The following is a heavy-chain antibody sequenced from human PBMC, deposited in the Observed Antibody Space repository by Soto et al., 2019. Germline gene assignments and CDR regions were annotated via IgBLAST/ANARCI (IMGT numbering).Heavy chain of an antibody. Sequence: GGSLRLSCAASGFTFSSYAMHWVRQAPGKGLEWVAVISYDGSNKYYADSGKGRFTISGDNSKTTLYLQRNSLRAEDTAMYYCARGIRRAAAAYNVYYYDSSGYYSCFDYWGQGTLVTVSS. J-gene: IGHJ4*02. CDR1: GFTFSSYA. CDR2: ISYDGSNK. CDR3: ARGIRRAAAAYNVYYYDSSGYYSCFDY. D-gene: IGHD3-22*01. V-gene: IGHV3-30-3*01.